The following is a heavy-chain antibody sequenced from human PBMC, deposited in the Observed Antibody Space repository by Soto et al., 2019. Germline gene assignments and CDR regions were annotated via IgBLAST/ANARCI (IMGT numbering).Heavy chain of an antibody. CDR2: INTGNGNT. Sequence: SVNVSCKASGYTFSSYAMHWVRQAPGQRPEWMGWINTGNGNTKYSENFQGRATITKDISASTAYMELSSLGSDDTAVYYCARAGDDCSNARCYMIYYWGKGTQVTVS. J-gene: IGHJ4*02. CDR1: GYTFSSYA. D-gene: IGHD2-2*02. CDR3: ARAGDDCSNARCYMIYY. V-gene: IGHV1-3*04.